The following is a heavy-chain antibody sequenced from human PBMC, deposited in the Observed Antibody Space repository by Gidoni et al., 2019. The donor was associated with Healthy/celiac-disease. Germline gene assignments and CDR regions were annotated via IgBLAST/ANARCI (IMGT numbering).Heavy chain of an antibody. CDR1: GHSLTNYW. CDR3: ARQGGGNLLYGMDV. CDR2: IYPGDSDT. V-gene: IGHV5-51*01. Sequence: EVQLVQSGAEVKKPGASLKISCEGSGHSLTNYWIAWVGQMPGKGREWMGIIYPGDSDTRYSPSFQGQVTIAADQSISTAYLQWSSLKASDIAMYYCARQGGGNLLYGMDVWGQGTTVTVSS. J-gene: IGHJ6*02. D-gene: IGHD2-15*01.